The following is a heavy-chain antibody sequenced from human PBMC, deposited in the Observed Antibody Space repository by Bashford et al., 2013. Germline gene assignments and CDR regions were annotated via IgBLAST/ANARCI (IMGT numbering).Heavy chain of an antibody. D-gene: IGHD6-13*01. CDR3: AKAFAVGRLVGMDV. Sequence: GGSLRLSCATSGFTFTNDGFHWVRQAPGKALEWVAVIWYDGSKKFYEDSVKGRFTISRDNSKNTVYLQMNSLRVEDTAVYYCAKAFAVGRLVGMDVWGQGTTVTVSS. CDR2: IWYDGSKK. CDR1: GFTFTNDG. J-gene: IGHJ6*02. V-gene: IGHV3-33*06.